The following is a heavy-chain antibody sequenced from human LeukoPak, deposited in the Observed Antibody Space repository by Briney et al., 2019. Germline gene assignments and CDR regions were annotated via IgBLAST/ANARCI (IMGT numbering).Heavy chain of an antibody. CDR3: ARERIYFGSGRDLTDARLFYYYGMDV. D-gene: IGHD3-10*01. J-gene: IGHJ6*02. CDR2: ISYDGSNK. Sequence: GGSLRLSCAASGFTFSSYAMHWVRQAPGKGLEWVAVISYDGSNKYYADSVKGRFTISRDNSKNTLYLQMNSLRAEDTAVYYCARERIYFGSGRDLTDARLFYYYGMDVWGQGTTVTVSS. CDR1: GFTFSSYA. V-gene: IGHV3-30-3*01.